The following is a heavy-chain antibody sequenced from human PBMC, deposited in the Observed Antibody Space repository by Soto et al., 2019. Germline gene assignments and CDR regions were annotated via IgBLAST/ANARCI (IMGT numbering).Heavy chain of an antibody. Sequence: SVKVSCKASGGTFSSYAISWVRQAPGQGLEWMGGIIPIFGTANYAQKFQGRVTITADKSTSTAYMELSSLRSEDTAVYYCAGVGYYYDSSGFHNPPLDYWGQGNLVTVSS. CDR1: GGTFSSYA. CDR2: IIPIFGTA. CDR3: AGVGYYYDSSGFHNPPLDY. J-gene: IGHJ4*02. D-gene: IGHD3-22*01. V-gene: IGHV1-69*06.